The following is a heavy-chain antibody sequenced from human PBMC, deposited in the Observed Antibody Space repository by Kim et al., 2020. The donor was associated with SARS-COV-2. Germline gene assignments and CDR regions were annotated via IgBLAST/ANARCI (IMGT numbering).Heavy chain of an antibody. J-gene: IGHJ4*02. D-gene: IGHD5-12*01. CDR2: FKSKSDGGTT. Sequence: GGSLRLSCAASGFIFTNAWMSWVRQAPGKGLEWVGRFKSKSDGGTTDYAASVKGRFTISRDDSKNTLYLQMNSLKTEDTAMYYCTTGANYWGQGTLVTVS. V-gene: IGHV3-15*01. CDR3: TTGANY. CDR1: GFIFTNAW.